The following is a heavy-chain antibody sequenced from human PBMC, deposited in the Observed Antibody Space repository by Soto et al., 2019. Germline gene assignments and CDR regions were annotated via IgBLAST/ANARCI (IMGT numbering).Heavy chain of an antibody. D-gene: IGHD1-26*01. CDR3: ARDGSGSYPTPLNWFDP. J-gene: IGHJ5*02. CDR1: GGTFSSYA. Sequence: VKVSCKASGGTFSSYAISWVRQAAGRGVEGMGGIIPIIGTANYAQKFQGRVTITAAESTSTAYMELSSLRSEDKAVYYCARDGSGSYPTPLNWFDPWGQGTLVTVSS. V-gene: IGHV1-69*13. CDR2: IIPIIGTA.